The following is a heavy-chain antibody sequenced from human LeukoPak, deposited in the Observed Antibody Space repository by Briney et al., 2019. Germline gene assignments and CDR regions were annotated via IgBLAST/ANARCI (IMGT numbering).Heavy chain of an antibody. Sequence: SETLSLTCTVSGGSISSSSYYWSWIRQPPGKGLEWIGYIYYSGSTNYNPSLKSRVTISVDTSKNQFSLKLSSVTAADTAVYYCARGPYGSGSPLDYWGQGTLVTVSS. CDR2: IYYSGST. CDR1: GGSISSSSYY. D-gene: IGHD3-10*01. CDR3: ARGPYGSGSPLDY. J-gene: IGHJ4*02. V-gene: IGHV4-61*01.